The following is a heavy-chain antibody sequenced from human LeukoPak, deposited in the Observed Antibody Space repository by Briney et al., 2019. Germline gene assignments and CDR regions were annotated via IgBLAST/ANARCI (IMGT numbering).Heavy chain of an antibody. J-gene: IGHJ4*02. CDR1: GGSISSYY. CDR2: IYTSGST. V-gene: IGHV4-4*07. D-gene: IGHD3-22*01. Sequence: SETLSLTCTVSGGSISSYYWSWIRQPAGKGLEWIGRIYTSGSTNYNPSLKSRVTMSVDTSKNQFSLKLSSVTAADTAVYYCARERPHGGSGYFFDYWGQATLVTFSS. CDR3: ARERPHGGSGYFFDY.